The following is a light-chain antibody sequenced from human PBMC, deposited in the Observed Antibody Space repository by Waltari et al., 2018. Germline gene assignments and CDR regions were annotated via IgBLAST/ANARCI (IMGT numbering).Light chain of an antibody. CDR2: EVN. CDR1: SSDVGGYKY. J-gene: IGLJ1*01. V-gene: IGLV2-14*01. CDR3: SSYTRISTFV. Sequence: QSALTQPAAVSGSPGQSITISCTGTSSDVGGYKYVSWFQQKPGAVPKLILYEVNNRASGVSNRFSGTKSGNTASLTISGLQAEDEADYFCSSYTRISTFVFGTGTEVSVL.